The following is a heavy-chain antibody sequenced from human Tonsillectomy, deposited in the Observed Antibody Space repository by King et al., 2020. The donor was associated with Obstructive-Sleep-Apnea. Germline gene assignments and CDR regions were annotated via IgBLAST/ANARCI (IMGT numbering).Heavy chain of an antibody. CDR1: GFTFGSYA. Sequence: VQLVESGGGLVQPGGSLRLSCAASGFTFGSYAMSWVRQAPGKGLEWVSGISGSGGSTYYADSVKGRFTISRDNSKNTLYLQMNSLRAEDTAVYYCAKDRGYGSGSYYKNYYYGMDVWVQGTTVTVSS. V-gene: IGHV3-23*04. D-gene: IGHD3-10*01. J-gene: IGHJ6*02. CDR2: ISGSGGST. CDR3: AKDRGYGSGSYYKNYYYGMDV.